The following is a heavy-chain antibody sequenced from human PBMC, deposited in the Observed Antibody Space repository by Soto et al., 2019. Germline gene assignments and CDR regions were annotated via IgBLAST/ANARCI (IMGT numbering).Heavy chain of an antibody. J-gene: IGHJ4*02. CDR3: AKPLEPRLASKDFDY. V-gene: IGHV3-9*01. CDR2: ISWNSGSI. D-gene: IGHD1-1*01. Sequence: EVQLVESGGGLVQPGRSLRLSCAASGFTFDDYAMHWVRQAPGKGLEWVSGISWNSGSIGYADSVKGRFTISRDNAENSPYLQMNSLRAEDTALYYCAKPLEPRLASKDFDYWGQGTLVTVSS. CDR1: GFTFDDYA.